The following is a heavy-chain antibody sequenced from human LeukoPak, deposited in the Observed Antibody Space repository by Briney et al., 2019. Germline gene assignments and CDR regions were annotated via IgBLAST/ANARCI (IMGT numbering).Heavy chain of an antibody. CDR2: IGTAGDP. CDR3: ARSRTLWGAFDI. Sequence: PGGSLRLSCAASGFTFSSHDMHCVRQTTGKGLEWVSGIGTAGDPYYLDSVKGRFTISRENAKNSLYLQMNSLRAGDTAVNYSARSRTLWGAFDIWGQGTMVTVSS. CDR1: GFTFSSHD. J-gene: IGHJ3*02. V-gene: IGHV3-13*05. D-gene: IGHD2-21*01.